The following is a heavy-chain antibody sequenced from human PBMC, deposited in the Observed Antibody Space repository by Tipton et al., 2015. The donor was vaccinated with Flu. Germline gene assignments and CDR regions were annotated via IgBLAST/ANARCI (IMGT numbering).Heavy chain of an antibody. V-gene: IGHV4-4*07. Sequence: TLSLTCTVSGGSLSSYYSSWIRQPAGKGLEWIGRIYSSGGSKYNPSLRGRLTMSVDASKKEFSLKLNSVTAADTAVYYCARGSGSGTCRIFDFWGQGMLVTVSS. CDR1: GGSLSSYY. D-gene: IGHD3-10*01. CDR2: IYSSGGS. J-gene: IGHJ4*02. CDR3: ARGSGSGTCRIFDF.